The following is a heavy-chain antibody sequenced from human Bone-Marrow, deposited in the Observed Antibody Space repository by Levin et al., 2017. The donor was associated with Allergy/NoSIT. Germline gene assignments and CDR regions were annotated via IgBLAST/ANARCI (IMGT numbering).Heavy chain of an antibody. CDR1: GFSFSDYA. D-gene: IGHD3-9*01. Sequence: GESLKISCRASGFSFSDYALSWFRQAPGKGLEWVSYIRNKAEGGTTEYAASVKGRFIISRDDSKSIVYLQMNSLKTEDTAVYYCARARYFVWGQGTLVTVSS. J-gene: IGHJ4*02. CDR3: ARARYFV. V-gene: IGHV3-49*03. CDR2: IRNKAEGGTT.